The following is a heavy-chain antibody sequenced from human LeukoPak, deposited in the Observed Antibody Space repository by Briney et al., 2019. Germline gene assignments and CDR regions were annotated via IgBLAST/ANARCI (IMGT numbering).Heavy chain of an antibody. CDR1: GGSISSYY. D-gene: IGHD2-15*01. CDR2: IYYRGST. CDR3: ARDLLTVDAFDI. J-gene: IGHJ3*02. V-gene: IGHV4-59*01. Sequence: SETLSLTCTVSGGSISSYYWSWIRQPPGKGLEWIGYIYYRGSTNYNPSLKSRVTISVDTSKNQFSLKLSSVTAADTAVYYCARDLLTVDAFDIWGQGTMVTVSS.